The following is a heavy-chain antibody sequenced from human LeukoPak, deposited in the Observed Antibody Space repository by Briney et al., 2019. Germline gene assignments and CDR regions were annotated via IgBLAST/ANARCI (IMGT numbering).Heavy chain of an antibody. CDR1: GFTFSSYW. CDR3: ARSGYSLVIAFDI. J-gene: IGHJ3*02. D-gene: IGHD5-18*01. CDR2: IKQDGSEK. V-gene: IGHV3-7*01. Sequence: AGGSLRLSCAASGFTFSSYWMSWVRQAPGKGLEWVANIKQDGSEKYYVDSVRGRFTISRDNAKNSLYLQMNSLRAEDTAVYYCARSGYSLVIAFDIWGQGTMVTVSS.